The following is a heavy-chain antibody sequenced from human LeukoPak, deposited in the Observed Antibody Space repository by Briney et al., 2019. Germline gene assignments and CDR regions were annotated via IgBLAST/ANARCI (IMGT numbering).Heavy chain of an antibody. J-gene: IGHJ5*02. CDR3: AREVTGYKSGQKYSWFDP. V-gene: IGHV3-11*04. D-gene: IGHD6-19*01. CDR1: GFTFSDYY. CDR2: ISTTGSDI. Sequence: GGSLRLSCAASGFTFSDYYMSWIRQAPGKGLEWASSISTTGSDIYYADSVRGRFTISRDNAKNSLYLQMTSLRVEDTAVYYCAREVTGYKSGQKYSWFDPWGQGTLVTVSS.